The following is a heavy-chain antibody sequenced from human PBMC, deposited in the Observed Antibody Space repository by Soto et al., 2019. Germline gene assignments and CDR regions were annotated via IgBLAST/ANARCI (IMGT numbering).Heavy chain of an antibody. J-gene: IGHJ4*02. CDR1: GFTFSSYA. D-gene: IGHD6-19*01. Sequence: EVQLLESGGGLVQPGGSLRLSCAASGFTFSSYAMSWVRQAPGKGLEWVSAISGSGGSTYYADSVKGRFTISRDNSKNTLYLQMNSLRAEDTAVYYCAKDQVEEGSGWYLVYFDYWGQGTLVTVSS. V-gene: IGHV3-23*01. CDR3: AKDQVEEGSGWYLVYFDY. CDR2: ISGSGGST.